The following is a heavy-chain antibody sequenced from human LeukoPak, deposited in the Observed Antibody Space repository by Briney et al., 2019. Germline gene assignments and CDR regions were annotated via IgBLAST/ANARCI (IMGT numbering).Heavy chain of an antibody. CDR2: ISYDGSNK. J-gene: IGHJ3*02. CDR3: AKSDYGGDAFDI. Sequence: GGSLRLSCAVSGFTFSSYGMHWVRQAPGKGLEWVAVISYDGSNKYYADSVKGRFTISRDNSKNTLYLRMNSLRAEDTAVYYCAKSDYGGDAFDIWGQGTMVTVSS. V-gene: IGHV3-30*18. CDR1: GFTFSSYG. D-gene: IGHD4-23*01.